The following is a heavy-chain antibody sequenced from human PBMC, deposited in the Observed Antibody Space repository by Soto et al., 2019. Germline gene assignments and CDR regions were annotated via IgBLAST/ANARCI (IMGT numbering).Heavy chain of an antibody. CDR2: IIPIFGTA. CDR1: GGTFSSYA. V-gene: IGHV1-69*01. J-gene: IGHJ6*02. Sequence: QVQLVQSGAEVKKPGSSVKVSCKASGGTFSSYAISWVRQAPGQGLEWMGGIIPIFGTANYAQKFQGRVTITADESTSTAYMELSSLRSEDTAVYYCAREYCSGGSCYRSGHLYYYYYGMDVWGQGTTVTVSS. D-gene: IGHD2-15*01. CDR3: AREYCSGGSCYRSGHLYYYYYGMDV.